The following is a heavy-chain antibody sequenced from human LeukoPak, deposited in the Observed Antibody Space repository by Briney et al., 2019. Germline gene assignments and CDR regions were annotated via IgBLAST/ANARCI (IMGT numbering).Heavy chain of an antibody. D-gene: IGHD3-10*01. CDR2: ISYVGSNK. CDR1: GFTFSSYG. V-gene: IGHV3-30*03. CDR3: ARATMVRGVINTDLYFDY. Sequence: PGGSLRLSCAASGFTFSSYGMHWVRQAPGKGLEWVAVISYVGSNKYYADYVKGRFTISRDNSKNMVHLQMNSLRAEDTDVYYCARATMVRGVINTDLYFDYWGQGTLVTVSS. J-gene: IGHJ4*02.